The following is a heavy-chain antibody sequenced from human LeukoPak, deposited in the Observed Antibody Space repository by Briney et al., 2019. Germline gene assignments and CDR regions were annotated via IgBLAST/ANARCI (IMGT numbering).Heavy chain of an antibody. D-gene: IGHD5-24*01. CDR2: ISSSGSYI. J-gene: IGHJ5*02. CDR3: ARDGQRGGYNP. V-gene: IGHV3-21*01. CDR1: GFTFSSYS. Sequence: GGSLRLSCAASGFTFSSYSMNWVRQAPGKGLEWVSSISSSGSYIYYADSVKGRFTISRDNAKNSLYLQMNSLRAEDTAVYYCARDGQRGGYNPWGQGTLVTVSS.